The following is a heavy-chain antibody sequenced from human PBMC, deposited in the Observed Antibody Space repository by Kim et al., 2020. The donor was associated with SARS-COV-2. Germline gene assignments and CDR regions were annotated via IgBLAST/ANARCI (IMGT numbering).Heavy chain of an antibody. CDR1: GFTFGNAW. V-gene: IGHV3-15*01. J-gene: IGHJ2*01. CDR3: TTDPYRSKDLRGFDL. CDR2: IKSKTDGGTA. D-gene: IGHD3-10*01. Sequence: GGSLRLSCVASGFTFGNAWMSWVRQAPGKGLEWVGHIKSKTDGGTADYAAPVKGRFTLSRDDSKNTLYLQINRLRIEDTAVYYCTTDPYRSKDLRGFDLWGRGTLVTVSS.